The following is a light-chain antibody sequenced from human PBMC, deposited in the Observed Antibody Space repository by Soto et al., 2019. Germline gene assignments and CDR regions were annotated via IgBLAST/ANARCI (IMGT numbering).Light chain of an antibody. CDR3: QQYNSCPT. V-gene: IGKV1-5*03. CDR2: KAS. Sequence: DIQMTQSPSTLSASVGDRVTITCRASQSISSWLAWYQQKPGKAPKLLIYKASSLERGVPSRFSGSGSGTDFTLTLSSLQPDDFATYYCQQYNSCPTFGQGTKVEIK. J-gene: IGKJ1*01. CDR1: QSISSW.